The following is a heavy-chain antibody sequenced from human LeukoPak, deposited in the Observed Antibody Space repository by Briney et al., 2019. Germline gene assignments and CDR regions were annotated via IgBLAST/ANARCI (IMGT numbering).Heavy chain of an antibody. J-gene: IGHJ4*02. CDR3: ANSAYCSSTSCPIDY. CDR1: GFTFSSYG. V-gene: IGHV3-30*18. D-gene: IGHD2-2*01. CDR2: ISYDGSNK. Sequence: GRSLRLSCAASGFTFSSYGMHWVRQAPGKGLEWVAVISYDGSNKYYADSVKGRFTISRDNSKNTLYLQMNSLRAEDTAVYYCANSAYCSSTSCPIDYWGQGTLVTVSS.